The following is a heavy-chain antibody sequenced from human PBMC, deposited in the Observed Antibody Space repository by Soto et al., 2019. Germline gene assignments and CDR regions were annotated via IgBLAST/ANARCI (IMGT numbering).Heavy chain of an antibody. D-gene: IGHD1-26*01. Sequence: ASVKVSCKASGYTLTDFYTHWVRQAPGQGLEWMGCINPKNGDTRYAENFQGRVTMTRDTSISTVYMELSRPRSDDTAVYYCARSSGSYSYYGMDVWGQGTTVTVSS. CDR3: ARSSGSYSYYGMDV. CDR1: GYTLTDFY. V-gene: IGHV1-2*02. J-gene: IGHJ6*02. CDR2: INPKNGDT.